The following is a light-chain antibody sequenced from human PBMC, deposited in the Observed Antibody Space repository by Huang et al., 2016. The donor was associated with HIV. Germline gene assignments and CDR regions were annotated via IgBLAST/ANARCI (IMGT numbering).Light chain of an antibody. J-gene: IGKJ4*01. CDR2: ATS. V-gene: IGKV1-39*01. CDR1: QSISSY. CDR3: QQSYSTPLT. Sequence: DIQMTQSPSSLSASVGDRVTITCRASQSISSYLSWYQQKPWKAPKLLIYATSNLRSGVPSRFSGSGSGTDFTLTISSLQPEDFATYYCQQSYSTPLTFGGGTKVEVK.